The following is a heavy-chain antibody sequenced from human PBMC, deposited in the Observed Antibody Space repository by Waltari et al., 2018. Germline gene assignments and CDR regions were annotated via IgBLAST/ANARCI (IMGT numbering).Heavy chain of an antibody. D-gene: IGHD2-2*01. Sequence: QLQLQESGPGLVKPSETLSLTCTVSGGSISSSSYYWGWIRQPPGQGLEWIGSIYYSGSTYYNPSLKSRVTISVDTSKNQFSLKLSSVTAADTAVYYCARERGMIVVVPAAIDWFDPWGQGTLVTVSS. CDR1: GGSISSSSYY. V-gene: IGHV4-39*07. CDR2: IYYSGST. J-gene: IGHJ5*02. CDR3: ARERGMIVVVPAAIDWFDP.